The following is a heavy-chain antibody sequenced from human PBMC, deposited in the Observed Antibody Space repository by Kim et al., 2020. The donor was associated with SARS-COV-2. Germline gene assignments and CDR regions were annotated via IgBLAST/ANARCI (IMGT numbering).Heavy chain of an antibody. CDR1: GFTFSSYA. Sequence: GGSLRLSCAASGFTFSSYAMSWVRQAPGKGLEWVSAISGSGGSTYYADSVKGRFTISRDNSKNTLYLQMNSLRAEDTAVYYCAKLGERYSGYTEYFQHWGQGTLVTVSS. CDR3: AKLGERYSGYTEYFQH. D-gene: IGHD5-12*01. V-gene: IGHV3-23*01. J-gene: IGHJ1*01. CDR2: ISGSGGST.